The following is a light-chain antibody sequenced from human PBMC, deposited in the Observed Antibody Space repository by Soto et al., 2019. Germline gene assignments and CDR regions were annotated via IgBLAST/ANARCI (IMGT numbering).Light chain of an antibody. CDR3: QQYGSSPPIT. CDR2: GAS. V-gene: IGKV3-20*01. CDR1: QSVSSSY. Sequence: EIVLAQSPVTPSLSPGERAPLSCRARQSVSSSYLAWYQQKPGQAPRLLIYGASSRATGIPDRFSGSGSGTDFTLTISRLEPEDFAVYYCQQYGSSPPITFGQGTRLEIK. J-gene: IGKJ5*01.